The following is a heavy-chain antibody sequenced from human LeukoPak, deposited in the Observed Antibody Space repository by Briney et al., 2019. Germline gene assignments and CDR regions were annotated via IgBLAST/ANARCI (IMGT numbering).Heavy chain of an antibody. CDR3: ARPTHSGTSYDAFGI. D-gene: IGHD1-26*01. CDR1: GGSISNYY. CDR2: VYNDVST. J-gene: IGHJ3*02. Sequence: PSQTLSLTCTVSGGSISNYYWTWIRQPPGKGLEWIGNVYNDVSTNYNPSLKSRVTISVDTSKNQFSLKLSFVTAADTAVYYCARPTHSGTSYDAFGIWGQGTMVTVSS. V-gene: IGHV4-59*08.